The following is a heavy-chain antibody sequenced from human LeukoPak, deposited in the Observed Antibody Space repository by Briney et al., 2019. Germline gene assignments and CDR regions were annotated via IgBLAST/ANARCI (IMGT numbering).Heavy chain of an antibody. V-gene: IGHV3-30*04. CDR2: ISYDGSNK. D-gene: IGHD3-22*01. CDR1: GFTFSSYA. Sequence: GGSLRLSCAASGFTFSSYAMHWVRQAPGKGLEWVAVISYDGSNKYHADSVKGRFTISRDNSKNTLYLQMNSLRAEDTAVYYCARARAYSSGYYYYPSHLDYWGQGTLVTVSS. J-gene: IGHJ4*02. CDR3: ARARAYSSGYYYYPSHLDY.